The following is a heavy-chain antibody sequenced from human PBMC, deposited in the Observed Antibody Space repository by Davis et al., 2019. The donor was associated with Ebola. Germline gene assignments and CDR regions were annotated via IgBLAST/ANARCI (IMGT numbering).Heavy chain of an antibody. J-gene: IGHJ5*02. D-gene: IGHD3-22*01. V-gene: IGHV3-23*01. Sequence: GESLKISCAASGFLFSSSAMNWVRQVPGKGPEWVASISGSGASTYYADSVKGRFTISRDNSENTLFLQMNRLRVEDTAIYYCAKGNYDSSGYWAYWFDPWGQGTLVTVSS. CDR1: GFLFSSSA. CDR2: ISGSGAST. CDR3: AKGNYDSSGYWAYWFDP.